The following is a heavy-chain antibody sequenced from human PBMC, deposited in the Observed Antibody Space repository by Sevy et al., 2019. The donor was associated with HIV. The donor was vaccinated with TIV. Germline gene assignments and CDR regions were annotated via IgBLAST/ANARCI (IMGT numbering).Heavy chain of an antibody. D-gene: IGHD6-13*01. V-gene: IGHV3-7*03. CDR1: GFSLSSNW. CDR3: ARDSDRSSYFAD. CDR2: INQDGSEK. Sequence: GGSLRLSCAASGFSLSSNWMSWVRRAPGKGLEWLANINQDGSEKVYVDSVKGRFTISRDNAMNSLFLDMHSLRVEDTAIYFCARDSDRSSYFADWGQGTLVTVSS. J-gene: IGHJ4*02.